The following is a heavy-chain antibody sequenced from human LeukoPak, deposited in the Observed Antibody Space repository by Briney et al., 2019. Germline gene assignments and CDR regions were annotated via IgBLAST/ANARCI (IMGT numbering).Heavy chain of an antibody. Sequence: GESLKISGKGYGYSFTSYWIGWVRQMPGKGLEWMGIIYPGDSDTRYSPSFQGQVTISADKSISTAYLQWSSLKASDTAMYYCARPSNYCSGGSCYSETFDYWGQGTLVTVSS. V-gene: IGHV5-51*01. CDR1: GYSFTSYW. CDR3: ARPSNYCSGGSCYSETFDY. D-gene: IGHD2-15*01. CDR2: IYPGDSDT. J-gene: IGHJ4*02.